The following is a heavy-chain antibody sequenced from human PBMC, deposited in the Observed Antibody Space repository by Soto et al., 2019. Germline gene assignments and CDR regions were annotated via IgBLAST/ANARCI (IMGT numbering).Heavy chain of an antibody. CDR3: ARASTTVTTLDY. Sequence: SETLSLTCTMSGGSFSPNYWSWIRQSPGKGLEWIGYLYNTGSTIYNPSLKSRVTISVDRSKNQFSLKLSSVTAADTAVYYCARASTTVTTLDYWGQGTLVTVSS. J-gene: IGHJ4*02. CDR1: GGSFSPNY. CDR2: LYNTGST. V-gene: IGHV4-59*12. D-gene: IGHD4-17*01.